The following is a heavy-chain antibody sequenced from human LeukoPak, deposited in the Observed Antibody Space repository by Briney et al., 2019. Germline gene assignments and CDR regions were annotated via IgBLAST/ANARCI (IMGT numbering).Heavy chain of an antibody. D-gene: IGHD3-22*01. Sequence: GSLRLSCAASGFTFRDYYMNWIRQAPGKGLEWVSYISSSGKSIYYADSVKGRFTISRDNSKNTLYLQMNSLRVEDTAVYYCASAWHLGIVVVMLDSWGQGTLVTVSS. CDR3: ASAWHLGIVVVMLDS. J-gene: IGHJ4*02. CDR2: ISSSGKSI. CDR1: GFTFRDYY. V-gene: IGHV3-11*04.